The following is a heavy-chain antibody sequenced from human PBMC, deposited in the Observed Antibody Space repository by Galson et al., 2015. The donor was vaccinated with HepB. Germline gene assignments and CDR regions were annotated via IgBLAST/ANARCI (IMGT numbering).Heavy chain of an antibody. J-gene: IGHJ5*02. Sequence: SLRLSCAASGFTFSSYSMNWVRQAPGKGLEWISYISSSSYTMFYADSVKGRFTISRDDANTSLFLHMKSLRDDDTAVYYCAREGGRYCSGGSCYRYNWFDPWGQGTLVTVSS. CDR2: ISSSSYTM. V-gene: IGHV3-48*02. CDR3: AREGGRYCSGGSCYRYNWFDP. D-gene: IGHD2-15*01. CDR1: GFTFSSYS.